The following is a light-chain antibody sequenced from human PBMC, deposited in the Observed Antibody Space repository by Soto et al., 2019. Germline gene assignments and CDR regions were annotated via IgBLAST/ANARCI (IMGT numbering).Light chain of an antibody. CDR2: DAS. CDR1: QSVSSY. Sequence: EIVLTQSPATLSLSPGERATLSCRASQSVSSYLAWYQQKPGQAPRLLIYDASNRATGIPARFSGSGSGTDFTLTISSLEPEDFAVYYCQQRSKWPQVALGQGTKVDIK. V-gene: IGKV3-11*01. J-gene: IGKJ1*01. CDR3: QQRSKWPQVA.